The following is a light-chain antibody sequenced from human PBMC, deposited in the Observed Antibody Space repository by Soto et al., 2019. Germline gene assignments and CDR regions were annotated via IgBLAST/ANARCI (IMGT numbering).Light chain of an antibody. Sequence: EIVLTQSPGTLSVSPGERATLSCGASQSISSNLAWYQQKPGQAPRLLIYGASSRATGIPDRFSGSGSGTDFTLTISRLEPEDFAVYYCQQYGNSRTFGQGTKVDI. CDR2: GAS. CDR1: QSISSN. V-gene: IGKV3-20*01. CDR3: QQYGNSRT. J-gene: IGKJ1*01.